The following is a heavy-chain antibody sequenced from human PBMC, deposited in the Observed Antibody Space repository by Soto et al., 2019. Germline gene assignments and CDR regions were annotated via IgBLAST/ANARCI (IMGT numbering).Heavy chain of an antibody. J-gene: IGHJ6*02. Sequence: PGGSLRLSCAASGFTFSSYAMHWVRQAPGKGLGWVAVISYDGSNKYYADSVKSRFTISRDNSKNTLYLQMNSLRAEDTAVYYCARESAYCTNGVCTLWGLDYGMDVWGQGTTVTVSS. CDR3: ARESAYCTNGVCTLWGLDYGMDV. V-gene: IGHV3-30-3*01. CDR1: GFTFSSYA. D-gene: IGHD2-8*01. CDR2: ISYDGSNK.